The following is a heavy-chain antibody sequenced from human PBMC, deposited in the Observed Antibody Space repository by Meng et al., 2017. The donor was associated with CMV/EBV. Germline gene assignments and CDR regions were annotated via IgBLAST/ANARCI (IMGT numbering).Heavy chain of an antibody. V-gene: IGHV3-23*01. CDR2: IRGSGGRT. CDR3: AKGEQWLAPRFDY. D-gene: IGHD6-19*01. CDR1: GFTFSSYD. J-gene: IGHJ4*02. Sequence: CAVSGFTFSSYDMSWGRQAPGKGMEWVSAIRGSGGRTYYEDYVKGRFTISRDNSKNTLYLQMNSLRAEDTAVYYCAKGEQWLAPRFDYWGQGTLVTVSS.